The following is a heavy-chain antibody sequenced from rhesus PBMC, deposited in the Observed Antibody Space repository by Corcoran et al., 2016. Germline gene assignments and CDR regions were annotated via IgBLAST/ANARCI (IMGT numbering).Heavy chain of an antibody. Sequence: QLQLQELGPGLVKPSETLSVTCAVSGGSISSSYWSWIRQAPGKGLEWIGYIYGSGSSPNSNPSLKSRVTLSVDTSKNQLSLKLSSVTAADTAMYYCARDRDYDSGYFDYWGQGVLVTVSS. CDR3: ARDRDYDSGYFDY. V-gene: IGHV4-169*02. CDR2: IYGSGSSP. CDR1: GGSISSSY. J-gene: IGHJ4*01. D-gene: IGHD3-28*01.